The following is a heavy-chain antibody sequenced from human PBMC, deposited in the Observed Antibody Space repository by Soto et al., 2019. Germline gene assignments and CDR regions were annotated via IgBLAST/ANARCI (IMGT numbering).Heavy chain of an antibody. CDR3: ARGVLYYYDSSGQFDY. J-gene: IGHJ4*02. D-gene: IGHD3-22*01. CDR2: IYYSGST. Sequence: SETLSLTCTVSGGSISSGGYYWSWIRQHPGKGLEWIGYIYYSGSTYYNPSLKSRVTISVDTSKNQFSLKLSSVTAADTAVYYCARGVLYYYDSSGQFDYWGQGTLVTVSS. V-gene: IGHV4-31*03. CDR1: GGSISSGGYY.